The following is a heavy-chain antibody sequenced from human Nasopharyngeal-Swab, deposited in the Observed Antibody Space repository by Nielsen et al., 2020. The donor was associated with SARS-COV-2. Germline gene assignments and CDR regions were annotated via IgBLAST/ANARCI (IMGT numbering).Heavy chain of an antibody. V-gene: IGHV4-31*03. CDR3: ARVCTTDFGSGYYSPWFDP. D-gene: IGHD3-3*01. Sequence: TLSLTCTVSGGSISSGGYYWSWIRQHPGKGLEWIGYIYYSGSTYYNPSLKSRVTISVDTSKNQFSLKLSSVTAADTAVYYCARVCTTDFGSGYYSPWFDPWGQGTLVTVSS. CDR1: GGSISSGGYY. CDR2: IYYSGST. J-gene: IGHJ5*02.